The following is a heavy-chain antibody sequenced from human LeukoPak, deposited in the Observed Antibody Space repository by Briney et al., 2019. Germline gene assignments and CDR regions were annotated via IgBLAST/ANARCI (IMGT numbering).Heavy chain of an antibody. V-gene: IGHV3-23*01. Sequence: PGGSLRLSCVASGFTFSSYAMSWVRQAPGKGLEWVSAISGSGSSTYYADSVKGRFTISRDNSKSTLYLQMNSLRAEDTAVYYCAKDANGYQLLGRLLEYWGQGTLVTVSS. J-gene: IGHJ4*02. CDR3: AKDANGYQLLGRLLEY. CDR2: ISGSGSST. D-gene: IGHD2-2*01. CDR1: GFTFSSYA.